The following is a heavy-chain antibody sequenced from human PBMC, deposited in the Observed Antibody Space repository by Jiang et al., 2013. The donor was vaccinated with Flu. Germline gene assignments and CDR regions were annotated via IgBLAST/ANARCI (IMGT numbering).Heavy chain of an antibody. J-gene: IGHJ5*02. CDR2: IFYNDAK. Sequence: KPTQTLTLTCTFSGFSLDTTGVGVGWIRQPPGKALEWLVFIFYNDAKYYTPSLKSRLTVTKDTSKNQVVLRLTNVDPADTATYFCVHRDTLRSPYTFDPWGPGTLVTVSS. D-gene: IGHD3-3*01. CDR1: GFSLDTTGVG. V-gene: IGHV2-5*01. CDR3: VHRDTLRSPYTFDP.